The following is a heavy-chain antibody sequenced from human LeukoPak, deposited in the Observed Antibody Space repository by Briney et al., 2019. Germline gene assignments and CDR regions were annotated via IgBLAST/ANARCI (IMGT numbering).Heavy chain of an antibody. J-gene: IGHJ3*02. CDR1: GGSISISNYY. V-gene: IGHV4-39*01. Sequence: SETLSLTCTVSGGSISISNYYWGWIRLPPGKGQEWIGNIYYSGTTYYNPSLKSRVTISLDTSKTQFSLKLSSVTAADTAVYYCARCPYGDYDAFDIWGQGTMVTVSS. CDR2: IYYSGTT. D-gene: IGHD4-17*01. CDR3: ARCPYGDYDAFDI.